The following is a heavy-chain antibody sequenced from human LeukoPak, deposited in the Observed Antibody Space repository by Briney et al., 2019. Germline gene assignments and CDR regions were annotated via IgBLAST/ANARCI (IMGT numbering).Heavy chain of an antibody. V-gene: IGHV4-4*07. D-gene: IGHD4-23*01. CDR3: ASGKRIYVGYYYYYMDV. CDR2: IYTSGST. Sequence: SETLSLTCTVSGGSISSYYWSWIRQPAGKGLEWIGRIYTSGSTNYNPSLKSRVTMSVDTSKNQLSLKLSSVTAADTAVYYCASGKRIYVGYYYYYMDVWGKGTTVTVSS. J-gene: IGHJ6*03. CDR1: GGSISSYY.